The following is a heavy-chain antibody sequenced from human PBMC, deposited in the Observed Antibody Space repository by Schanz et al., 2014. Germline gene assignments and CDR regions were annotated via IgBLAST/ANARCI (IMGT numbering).Heavy chain of an antibody. Sequence: EVQLLESGGGLVQPGGSLRLSCLASGFTFSSYAMSWVRQAPGKGLEWVSAISGGGGTTYYADSVKGRFTISRDNSKNTVHLQMNSLRAEDTAVYYCARSRSGFYFDYWGQGTLVTVSS. V-gene: IGHV3-23*01. CDR2: ISGGGGTT. J-gene: IGHJ4*02. CDR3: ARSRSGFYFDY. D-gene: IGHD1-26*01. CDR1: GFTFSSYA.